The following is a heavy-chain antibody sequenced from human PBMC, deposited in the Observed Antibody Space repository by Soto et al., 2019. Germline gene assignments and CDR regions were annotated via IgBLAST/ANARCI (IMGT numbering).Heavy chain of an antibody. D-gene: IGHD4-4*01. J-gene: IGHJ6*03. CDR1: GFTFSSYA. V-gene: IGHV3-23*01. Sequence: GGSLRLSCAASGFTFSSYAMSWVRQAPGKGLEWVSAISGSGGSTYYADSVKGRFTISRDNSKNTLYLQMNSLRAEDTAVYYCAKDHYSNLDYYYDMDVWGKGTTVTVSS. CDR3: AKDHYSNLDYYYDMDV. CDR2: ISGSGGST.